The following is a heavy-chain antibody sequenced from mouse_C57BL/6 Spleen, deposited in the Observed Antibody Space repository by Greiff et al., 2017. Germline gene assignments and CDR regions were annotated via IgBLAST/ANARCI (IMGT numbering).Heavy chain of an antibody. CDR3: TRRPRLYYGSSYWYFDV. CDR1: GYTFTDYE. CDR2: IDPETGGT. D-gene: IGHD1-1*01. J-gene: IGHJ1*03. Sequence: VQLQESGAELVRPGASVTLSCKASGYTFTDYEMHWVKQTPVHGLEWIGAIDPETGGTAYNQKFKGKAILTADKSSSTAYMELRSLTSEDSAVYYCTRRPRLYYGSSYWYFDVWGTGTTVTVSS. V-gene: IGHV1-15*01.